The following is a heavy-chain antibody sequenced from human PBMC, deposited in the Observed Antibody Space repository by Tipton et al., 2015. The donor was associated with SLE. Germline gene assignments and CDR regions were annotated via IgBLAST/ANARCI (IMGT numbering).Heavy chain of an antibody. CDR2: IWYGETNK. CDR1: GFSFSHYG. CDR3: AKTEDYSDFYFDF. Sequence: SLRLSCVASGFSFSHYGMHWVRQAPGKGLEWVAVIWYGETNKYYADSVKGRFAISRDDSKNTLFLQMNSLRVDDTAVYYCAKTEDYSDFYFDFWGQGTLVTVSS. V-gene: IGHV3-33*06. D-gene: IGHD4-11*01. J-gene: IGHJ4*02.